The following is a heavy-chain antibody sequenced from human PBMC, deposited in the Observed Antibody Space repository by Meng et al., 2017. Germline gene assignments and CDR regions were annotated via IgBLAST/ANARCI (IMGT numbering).Heavy chain of an antibody. J-gene: IGHJ6*02. D-gene: IGHD5-18*01. CDR2: IIPIFGTA. CDR1: GGTFSSYA. CDR3: ARLSVDTAMAIYYYYYGMDV. V-gene: IGHV1-69*13. Sequence: SVQVSCKASGGTFSSYAISWVRQAPGQGREWMGGIIPIFGTANYAQKFQGRVTITADESTSTAYMELSSLRSEDTAVYYCARLSVDTAMAIYYYYYGMDVWGQGTTVTVSS.